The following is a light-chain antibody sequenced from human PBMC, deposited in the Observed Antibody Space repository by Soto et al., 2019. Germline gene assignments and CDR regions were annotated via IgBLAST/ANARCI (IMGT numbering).Light chain of an antibody. CDR2: WAS. CDR1: QSVLYNSDNKNY. CDR3: QQYYTTIT. J-gene: IGKJ4*01. V-gene: IGKV4-1*01. Sequence: DIVMTQSPDSLAVSLGERATINCKSSQSVLYNSDNKNYLAWYQQKPGQPPKLLIYWASTRDSGVPDRFSGSGSGADFTLTISSLQAEEVAVYYCQQYYTTITFGGGTKVEIK.